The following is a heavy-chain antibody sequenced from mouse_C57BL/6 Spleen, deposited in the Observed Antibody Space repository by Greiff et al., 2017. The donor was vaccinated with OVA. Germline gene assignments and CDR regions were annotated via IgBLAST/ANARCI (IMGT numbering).Heavy chain of an antibody. J-gene: IGHJ2*01. CDR3: ARHLTGTGYFDY. CDR2: IWSDGST. D-gene: IGHD4-1*01. CDR1: GFSLTSYG. V-gene: IGHV2-6-1*01. Sequence: VKLMESGPGLVAPSQSLSITCTVSGFSLTSYGVHWVRQPPGKGLEWLVVIWSDGSTTYNSALKSRLSISKDNSKSQVFLKMNSLQTDDTAMYYCARHLTGTGYFDYWGQGTTLTVSS.